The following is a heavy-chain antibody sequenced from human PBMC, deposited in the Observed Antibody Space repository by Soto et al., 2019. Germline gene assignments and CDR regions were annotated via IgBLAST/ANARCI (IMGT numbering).Heavy chain of an antibody. Sequence: SETLSLTCAVYGGSFSGYYWSWIRQPPGKGLEWIGEINHSGSTNYNPSLKSRVTISVDTSKNQFSLKLSSVTAADTAVYYCARAAVLYCSPQCHHFDYWGQGTLVTVSS. CDR3: ARAAVLYCSPQCHHFDY. J-gene: IGHJ4*02. V-gene: IGHV4-34*01. CDR1: GGSFSGYY. D-gene: IGHD2-15*01. CDR2: INHSGST.